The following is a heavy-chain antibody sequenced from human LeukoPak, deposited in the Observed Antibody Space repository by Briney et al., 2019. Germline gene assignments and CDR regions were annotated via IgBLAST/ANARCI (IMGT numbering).Heavy chain of an antibody. Sequence: SETLSLTCTVSGGSISGYYWSWIRQPPGKGLEWIGYIFYSGSTNYNPSLKSRVTISVDTSKNQFSLKLRSVTAADTAVYYCARATLGYCSGGSCYSFDPWGQGTLVTVSS. CDR3: ARATLGYCSGGSCYSFDP. CDR1: GGSISGYY. J-gene: IGHJ5*02. D-gene: IGHD2-15*01. CDR2: IFYSGST. V-gene: IGHV4-59*01.